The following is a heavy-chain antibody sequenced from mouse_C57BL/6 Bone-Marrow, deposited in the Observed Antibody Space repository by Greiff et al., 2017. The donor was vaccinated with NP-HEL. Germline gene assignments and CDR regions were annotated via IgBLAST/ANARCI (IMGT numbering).Heavy chain of an antibody. Sequence: LVESGAELARPGASVKLSCKASGYTFTSYGISWVKQRPGQGLEWIGEIYPRSGNTYYNEKFKGKATLTADKSSSTAYMELRSLTSEDSAVYFCARSGDYDWAWFAYWGQGTLVTVSA. CDR3: ARSGDYDWAWFAY. CDR1: GYTFTSYG. J-gene: IGHJ3*01. D-gene: IGHD2-4*01. CDR2: IYPRSGNT. V-gene: IGHV1-81*01.